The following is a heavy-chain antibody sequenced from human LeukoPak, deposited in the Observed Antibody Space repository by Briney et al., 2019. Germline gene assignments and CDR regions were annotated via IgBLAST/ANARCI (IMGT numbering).Heavy chain of an antibody. J-gene: IGHJ4*02. Sequence: PGGSLRLSCAAPGFTFGGTWMNWVRQVPGQGLEWVANIKQDGSEKFYVASVKGRFTISRDNGKSSLYLQMNSLRAEDTALYYCATSYDMGWLIGYWGQGTLVTVSS. CDR1: GFTFGGTW. V-gene: IGHV3-7*03. CDR3: ATSYDMGWLIGY. CDR2: IKQDGSEK. D-gene: IGHD3/OR15-3a*01.